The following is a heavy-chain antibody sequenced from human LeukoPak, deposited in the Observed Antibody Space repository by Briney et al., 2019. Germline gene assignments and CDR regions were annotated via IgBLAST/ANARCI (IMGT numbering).Heavy chain of an antibody. CDR1: GGTFSSYA. J-gene: IGHJ6*03. CDR3: ASKLLWLGEFSASSYYYYYYMDV. V-gene: IGHV1-69*05. CDR2: IIPIFGTA. Sequence: SVKVSCKASGGTFSSYAISWVRQAPGQGLEWMGGIIPIFGTANYAQKFQGRVTITTDESTSTAYMELSSLRSEDTAVYYCASKLLWLGEFSASSYYYYYYMDVWGKGTTVTVSS. D-gene: IGHD3-10*01.